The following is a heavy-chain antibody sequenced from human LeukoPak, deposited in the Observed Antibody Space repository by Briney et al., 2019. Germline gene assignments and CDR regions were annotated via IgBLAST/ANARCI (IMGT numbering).Heavy chain of an antibody. CDR3: ARDGGWGNYFDY. V-gene: IGHV1-3*03. CDR2: INAGNGNT. D-gene: IGHD3-16*01. Sequence: ASVTVSCKASGYTFTSYAMHWVRQAPGQRLEWMGWINAGNGNTKYSQEFQGRVTITRDTSASTAYMELSSLRSEDMAVYYCARDGGWGNYFDYWGQGTLVTVSS. J-gene: IGHJ4*02. CDR1: GYTFTSYA.